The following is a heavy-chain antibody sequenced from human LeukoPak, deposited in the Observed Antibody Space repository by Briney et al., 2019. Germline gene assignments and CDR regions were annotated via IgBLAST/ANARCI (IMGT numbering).Heavy chain of an antibody. V-gene: IGHV4-59*01. Sequence: SETLSLICTVSGGSISSYYWSWIRQPPGKGLEWIGYIYYSGSTNYNPSLKSRVTISVDTSKNQFSLKLSSVTAADTAVYYCALDSSGYDWYFDLWGRGTLVTVSP. D-gene: IGHD3-22*01. J-gene: IGHJ2*01. CDR2: IYYSGST. CDR1: GGSISSYY. CDR3: ALDSSGYDWYFDL.